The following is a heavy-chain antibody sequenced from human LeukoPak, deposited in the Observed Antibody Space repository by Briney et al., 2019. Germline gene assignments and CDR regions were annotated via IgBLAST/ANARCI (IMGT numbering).Heavy chain of an antibody. V-gene: IGHV5-51*01. CDR2: IYPGDSDT. CDR1: GYSFTSYW. CDR3: ARRPPPYYDFWSGYFNYFDY. Sequence: GESLKISCKGSGYSFTSYWIGWVRQMPGKGLEWMGIIYPGDSDTRYSPSFQGQVTISADKSTSTAYLQWSSLKASDTAMYYCARRPPPYYDFWSGYFNYFDYWGQGTLVTVSS. D-gene: IGHD3-3*01. J-gene: IGHJ4*02.